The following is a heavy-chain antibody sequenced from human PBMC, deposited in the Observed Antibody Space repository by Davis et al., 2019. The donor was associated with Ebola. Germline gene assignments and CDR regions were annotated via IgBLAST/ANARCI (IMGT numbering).Heavy chain of an antibody. D-gene: IGHD5-12*01. CDR2: IKQDGSEK. CDR3: ARWEWLRRAFDI. V-gene: IGHV3-7*01. J-gene: IGHJ3*02. Sequence: ETLSLTCTVSGGSISSGGYYWSWIRQAPGKGLEWVANIKQDGSEKYYVDSVKGRFTISRDNAKNSLYLQMNSLRAEDTAVYYCARWEWLRRAFDIWGQGTMVTVSS. CDR1: GGSISSGGYY.